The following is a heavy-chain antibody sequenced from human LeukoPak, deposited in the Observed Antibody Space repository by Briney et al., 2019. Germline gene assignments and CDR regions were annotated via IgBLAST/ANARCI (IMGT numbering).Heavy chain of an antibody. CDR3: ARERHGGLYSYAD. CDR2: IIPTVGLA. J-gene: IGHJ4*02. CDR1: GDTFSTYA. V-gene: IGHV1-69*04. D-gene: IGHD3-16*01. Sequence: VASVKVSCKASGDTFSTYAINWVRQAPGQGLEWMGRIIPTVGLAKYAQKFQGRVTITADKSTSTAYMELSSLRSKDTAIYYCARERHGGLYSYADWGQGTLVTVSS.